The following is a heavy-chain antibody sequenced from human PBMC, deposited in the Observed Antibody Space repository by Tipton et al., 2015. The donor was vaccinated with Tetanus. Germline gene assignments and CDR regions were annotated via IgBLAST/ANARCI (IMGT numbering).Heavy chain of an antibody. CDR1: GFSVSSDY. V-gene: IGHV3-53*01. CDR3: ARTKRDNWSDEDYFGF. D-gene: IGHD1-1*01. J-gene: IGHJ4*02. Sequence: SLRLSCAASGFSVSSDYMSWVRQAPGKGLQWVSVISGGGRTFYADSVKGRFTPSRDNSKNTVYLQMNNLRADDTAVYYCARTKRDNWSDEDYFGFWVQGTLVTVSS. CDR2: ISGGGRT.